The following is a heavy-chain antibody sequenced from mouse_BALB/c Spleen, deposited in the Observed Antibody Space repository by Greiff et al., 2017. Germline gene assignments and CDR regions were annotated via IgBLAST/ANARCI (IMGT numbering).Heavy chain of an antibody. V-gene: IGHV1-80*01. Sequence: VQLQQSGAELVRPGSSVKISCKASGYAFSSYWMNWVKQRPGQGLEWIGQIYPGDGDTNYNGKFKGKATLTADKSSSTAYMQLSSLTSEDSAVYYCTRLCRLRGFDYWGKGTTLTVSA. D-gene: IGHD1-2*01. J-gene: IGHJ2*01. CDR2: IYPGDGDT. CDR1: GYAFSSYW. CDR3: TRLCRLRGFDY.